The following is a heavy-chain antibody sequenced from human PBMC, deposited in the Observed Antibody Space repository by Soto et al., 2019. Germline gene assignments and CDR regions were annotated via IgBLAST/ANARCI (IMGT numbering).Heavy chain of an antibody. CDR3: ATITYYYDSSGLWY. J-gene: IGHJ4*02. CDR1: GYTFTSYD. V-gene: IGHV1-8*01. Sequence: QVQLVQSGAEVKKPGASVKVSCKASGYTFTSYDINWVRQATGQGLEWMGWMNPNSGNTGYAQKFQGRVTMTRHTSISTAYMELSSLRSEATAVYYCATITYYYDSSGLWYWGQGTLVTVSS. D-gene: IGHD3-22*01. CDR2: MNPNSGNT.